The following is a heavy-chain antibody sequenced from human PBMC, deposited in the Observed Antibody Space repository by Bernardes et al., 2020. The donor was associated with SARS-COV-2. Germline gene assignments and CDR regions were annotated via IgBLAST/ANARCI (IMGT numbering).Heavy chain of an antibody. V-gene: IGHV1-18*01. Sequence: ASVKVSCRASGYTFTIYPICWVRQAPGRGLEWMGCISTYNGNTNYAQQFQGRVTMTTDTSTSTAYMELRSLRSDDTAMYFCARVLGDIDTGNWFDPWGQGTLVTVSS. CDR2: ISTYNGNT. CDR3: ARVLGDIDTGNWFDP. CDR1: GYTFTIYP. D-gene: IGHD2-15*01. J-gene: IGHJ5*02.